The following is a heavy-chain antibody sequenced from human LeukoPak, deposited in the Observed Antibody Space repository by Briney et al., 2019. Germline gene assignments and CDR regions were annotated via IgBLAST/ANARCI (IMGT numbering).Heavy chain of an antibody. D-gene: IGHD6-13*01. J-gene: IGHJ4*02. V-gene: IGHV1-18*01. CDR2: MSAYNGNT. Sequence: GSVSVSCKASGYTFTRYGISWVRQAPGQGREWMGWMSAYNGNTNYAQKLQGRVTMTTDTSTSTAYMELRSLRSDDTAVYYCARGRIAAAGTIYYFDYWGQGTLLTVSS. CDR3: ARGRIAAAGTIYYFDY. CDR1: GYTFTRYG.